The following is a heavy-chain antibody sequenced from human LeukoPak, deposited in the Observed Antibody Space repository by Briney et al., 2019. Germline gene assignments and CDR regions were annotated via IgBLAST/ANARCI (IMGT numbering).Heavy chain of an antibody. CDR1: GFTFSSYG. Sequence: GGSLRLSCAASGFTFSSYGMHWVRQAPGKGLEWVAFIRYDGSNKYYADSVKGRFTTSRDNSKNTLYLQMNSLRAEDTAVYYCAKEGTDSAIAAPSYYYYYMDVWGKGTTVTVSS. V-gene: IGHV3-30*02. CDR2: IRYDGSNK. CDR3: AKEGTDSAIAAPSYYYYYMDV. J-gene: IGHJ6*03. D-gene: IGHD6-13*01.